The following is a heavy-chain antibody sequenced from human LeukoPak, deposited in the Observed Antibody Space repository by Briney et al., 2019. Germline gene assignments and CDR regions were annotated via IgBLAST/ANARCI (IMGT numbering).Heavy chain of an antibody. Sequence: SQTLSLTCTVSGGSISSGGYYWSWIRQPPGKGLEWIGYIYHSASTYYNPSLKSRVTISVDRSKNQFSLKLSSVTAADTAVYYCARVRSSSSPRDDFDIWGQGTMVTVSS. D-gene: IGHD6-6*01. CDR3: ARVRSSSSPRDDFDI. V-gene: IGHV4-30-2*01. CDR1: GGSISSGGYY. J-gene: IGHJ3*02. CDR2: IYHSAST.